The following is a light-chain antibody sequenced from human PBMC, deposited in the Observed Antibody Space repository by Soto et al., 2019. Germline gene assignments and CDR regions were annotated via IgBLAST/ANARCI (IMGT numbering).Light chain of an antibody. CDR1: QSISRN. V-gene: IGKV1-39*01. CDR2: AAS. J-gene: IGKJ5*01. Sequence: DIQMTQSPSSLSASVGDRVTITCRASQSISRNLNWYQHKPGKAPKLLIYAASSLQNGVQSRFSGGGSGTEFTLSISRLQPEDFGTYYCQQSYTTASITFGQGTRLEIK. CDR3: QQSYTTASIT.